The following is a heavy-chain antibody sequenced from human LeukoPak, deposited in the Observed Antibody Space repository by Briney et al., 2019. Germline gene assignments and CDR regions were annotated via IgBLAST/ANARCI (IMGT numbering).Heavy chain of an antibody. J-gene: IGHJ6*03. D-gene: IGHD2-2*02. V-gene: IGHV1-69*05. CDR3: ASIRNMDV. CDR2: IIPIFGTA. Sequence: SVKVSCKASGGTFSSYAISWVRQAPGQGLEWMGRIIPIFGTANYAQKFQGRVTMTRDTSISTAYMELSRLRSDDTAVYYCASIRNMDVWGKGTTVTVSS. CDR1: GGTFSSYA.